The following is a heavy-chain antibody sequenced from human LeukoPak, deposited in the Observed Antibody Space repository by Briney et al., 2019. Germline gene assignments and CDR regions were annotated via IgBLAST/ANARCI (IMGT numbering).Heavy chain of an antibody. CDR1: GFTFSSYG. V-gene: IGHV3-30*18. CDR2: ISYDGSNK. Sequence: PGRSLRLSCAASGFTFSSYGMHWVRQAPGKGLEWVAVISYDGSNKYYADSVKGRFTISRDNSKNTLYLQTNSLRAEDTAVYYCAKGFGRRTSPENVLRYFDWLLPPLGYWGQGTLVTVSS. D-gene: IGHD3-9*01. CDR3: AKGFGRRTSPENVLRYFDWLLPPLGY. J-gene: IGHJ4*02.